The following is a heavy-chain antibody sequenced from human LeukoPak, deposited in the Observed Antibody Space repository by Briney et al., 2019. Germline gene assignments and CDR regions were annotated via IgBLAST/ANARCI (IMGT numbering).Heavy chain of an antibody. Sequence: GGSLRLSCAASGFTFSSYWIHWVRQAPGKGLVWVSRINSDGSETIYADSVKGRFTISRDNAKNTLYLQMNSLGVEDTAVYYCARGGVHHGFDYWGQGTLVTVSS. J-gene: IGHJ4*02. V-gene: IGHV3-74*01. CDR3: ARGGVHHGFDY. CDR2: INSDGSET. D-gene: IGHD1-14*01. CDR1: GFTFSSYW.